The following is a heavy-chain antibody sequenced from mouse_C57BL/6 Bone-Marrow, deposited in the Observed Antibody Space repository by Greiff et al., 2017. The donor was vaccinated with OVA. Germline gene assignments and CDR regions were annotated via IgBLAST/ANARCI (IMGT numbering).Heavy chain of an antibody. CDR2: IYPGDGDT. CDR3: ERGYF. J-gene: IGHJ2*01. V-gene: IGHV1-80*01. Sequence: QVQLKESGAELAKPGASVELSCKASGYAFSSYWMNWVKQRPGQGLEWIGQIYPGDGDTNYNGKFKGKATLTADKSSSTAYMQLRSLTSEDSAVYVCERGYFWGQGTTLTVSS. CDR1: GYAFSSYW.